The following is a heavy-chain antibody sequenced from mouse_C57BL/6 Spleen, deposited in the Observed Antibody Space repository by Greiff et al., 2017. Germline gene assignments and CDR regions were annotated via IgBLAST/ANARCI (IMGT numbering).Heavy chain of an antibody. J-gene: IGHJ3*01. Sequence: QVQLLQSGAELARPGASVKLSCKASGYNFTSYGISWVKQRTGQGLEWIGEIYPRSGNTYYNEKFKGKATLTADNSASTAYMELRSLTSEESAVDFCARNYDWFGYGGQGNLVNVSA. CDR1: GYNFTSYG. CDR2: IYPRSGNT. V-gene: IGHV1-81*01. D-gene: IGHD2-4*01. CDR3: ARNYDWFGY.